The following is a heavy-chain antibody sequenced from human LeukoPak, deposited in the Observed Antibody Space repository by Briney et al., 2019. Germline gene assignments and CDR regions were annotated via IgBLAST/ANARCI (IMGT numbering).Heavy chain of an antibody. CDR2: IIPILGIA. CDR1: GGTFSSYT. D-gene: IGHD5-12*01. Sequence: ASVKVSCKASGGTFSSYTISWVRQAPGQGLEWMGRIIPILGIANYAQKFQGRVTITADESTSTAYMELSSLRSEDTAVYYCARGGGQWDSGYDNWGQGTLVTVSS. CDR3: ARGGGQWDSGYDN. J-gene: IGHJ4*02. V-gene: IGHV1-69*02.